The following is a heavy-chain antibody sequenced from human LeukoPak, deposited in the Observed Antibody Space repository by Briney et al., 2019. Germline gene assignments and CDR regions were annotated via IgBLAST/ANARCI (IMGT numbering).Heavy chain of an antibody. D-gene: IGHD2-15*01. J-gene: IGHJ4*02. CDR3: AKQLGYCSDGSCYFPY. V-gene: IGHV3-23*01. CDR2: ISNNGGYT. CDR1: GYTLTELS. Sequence: SGYTLTELSMHWVRQAPGKGLEWVSAISNNGGYTYYADSVQGRFTISRDNSKSTLCLQMNSLRAEDTAVYYCAKQLGYCSDGSCYFPYWGQGTLVTVSS.